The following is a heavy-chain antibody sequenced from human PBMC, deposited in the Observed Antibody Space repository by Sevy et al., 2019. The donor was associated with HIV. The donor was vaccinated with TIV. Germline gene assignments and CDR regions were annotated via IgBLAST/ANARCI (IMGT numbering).Heavy chain of an antibody. CDR3: VKELGYCSSTSCLKYYYYYMDV. Sequence: GGSLRLSCSASGFTFSSYAMHWVRQAPGKGLEYVSAISSNGGSTYYADSVKGRFTISRDNSKKTLYLQMSSLRAEDTAVYYCVKELGYCSSTSCLKYYYYYMDVWGKGTTVTVSS. J-gene: IGHJ6*03. CDR1: GFTFSSYA. D-gene: IGHD2-2*01. V-gene: IGHV3-64D*06. CDR2: ISSNGGST.